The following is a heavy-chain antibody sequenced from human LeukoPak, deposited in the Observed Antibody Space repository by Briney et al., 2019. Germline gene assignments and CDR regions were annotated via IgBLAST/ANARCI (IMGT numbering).Heavy chain of an antibody. CDR1: GGPFSGYY. Sequence: SETLSLTCAVYGGPFSGYYWSWIRQPPGKGLEWIGEINHSGSTNYNPSLKSRVTISVDTSKNQFSLKLSSVTAADTAVYYCARGRLYYYYGMDVWGQGTTVTVSS. D-gene: IGHD6-25*01. CDR2: INHSGST. J-gene: IGHJ6*02. V-gene: IGHV4-34*01. CDR3: ARGRLYYYYGMDV.